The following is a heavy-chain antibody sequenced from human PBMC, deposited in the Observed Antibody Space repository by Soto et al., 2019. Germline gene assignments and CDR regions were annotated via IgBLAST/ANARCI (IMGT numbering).Heavy chain of an antibody. V-gene: IGHV4-59*12. D-gene: IGHD6-25*01. CDR3: ARDQGGVYFDY. J-gene: IGHJ4*02. CDR1: GGSISSYY. CDR2: IYYSGST. Sequence: SETLSLTCTVSGGSISSYYWSWIRQPPGKGLEWIGYIYYSGSTNYNPSLKSRVTISVDTSKNQFSLKLSSVTAADTAVYYCARDQGGVYFDYWGQGTLVTVSS.